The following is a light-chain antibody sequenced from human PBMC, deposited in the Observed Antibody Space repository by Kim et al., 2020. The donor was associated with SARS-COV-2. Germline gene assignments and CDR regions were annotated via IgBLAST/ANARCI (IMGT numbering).Light chain of an antibody. J-gene: IGKJ4*01. CDR2: EAS. CDR1: QSVSNY. Sequence: EIVLTQSPATLSLSPGERATLSCRASQSVSNYLAWYQQKPGRAPRLLIYEASNRATGIPVRFSGSGSGTDFTLTISGLEPEDFAVYYCQQRSRALTFGGGTKVDIK. V-gene: IGKV3-11*01. CDR3: QQRSRALT.